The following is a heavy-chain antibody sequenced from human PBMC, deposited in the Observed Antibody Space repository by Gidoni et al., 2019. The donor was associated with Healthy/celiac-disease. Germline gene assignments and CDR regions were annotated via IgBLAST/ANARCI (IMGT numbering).Heavy chain of an antibody. Sequence: SISSGDDYWSWIRQPPGKGLEWLGYIYYSGSTYYNPSLKSRVTISVDTSKNQFSLKLSSVTAADTAVYYCARAGTLQYDILTGVYFDYWGQGTLVTVSS. CDR2: IYYSGST. V-gene: IGHV4-30-4*01. D-gene: IGHD3-9*01. CDR1: SISSGDDY. CDR3: ARAGTLQYDILTGVYFDY. J-gene: IGHJ4*02.